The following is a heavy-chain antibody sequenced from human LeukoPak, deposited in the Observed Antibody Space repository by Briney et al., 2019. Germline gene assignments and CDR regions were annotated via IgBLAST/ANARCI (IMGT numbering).Heavy chain of an antibody. CDR1: GFTFTYNG. D-gene: IGHD4-17*01. CDR3: AKEIYGDSTGGRFQR. J-gene: IGHJ1*01. Sequence: GGSLRLSCAASGFTFTYNGMNWVRQAPGEGLEWVSFISRSSTTIYYADSVKGRFTISRDNAKNSLYLLMNSLRAEDTAVYYCAKEIYGDSTGGRFQRWGQGTLVTVSS. CDR2: ISRSSTTI. V-gene: IGHV3-48*01.